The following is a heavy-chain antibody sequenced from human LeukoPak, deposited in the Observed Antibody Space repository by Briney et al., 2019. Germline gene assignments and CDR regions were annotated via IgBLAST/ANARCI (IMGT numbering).Heavy chain of an antibody. CDR1: GCSIRSGSHF. CDR2: IYYSGST. V-gene: IGHV4-39*02. D-gene: IGHD3-22*01. CDR3: AKRDDSGGNLVDL. J-gene: IGHJ4*02. Sequence: SETLSLTCTVSGCSIRSGSHFWPWIRQPPGKILEWIGSIYYSGSTYYNPSLENRVPISIDTSKSHLSLKLSSLSAADTSVYYCAKRDDSGGNLVDLWGQGTLVTVS.